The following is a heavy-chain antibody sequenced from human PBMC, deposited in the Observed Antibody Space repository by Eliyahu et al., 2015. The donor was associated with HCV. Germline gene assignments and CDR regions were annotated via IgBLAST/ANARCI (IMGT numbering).Heavy chain of an antibody. CDR2: ISYDGSNK. CDR1: GFTFXTXT. D-gene: IGHD3-10*01. CDR3: ARVVVQGVIYYYYGMDV. V-gene: IGHV3-30-3*01. Sequence: QVQLVESGGGVVQPGRSLRLSCXXSGFTFXTXTMHWVRQAPGKGLEWVAVISYDGSNKYYADSVKGRFTISRDNSQNTLYLQMNSLRADDTAVYYCARVVVQGVIYYYYGMDVWGQGTTVTVSS. J-gene: IGHJ6*02.